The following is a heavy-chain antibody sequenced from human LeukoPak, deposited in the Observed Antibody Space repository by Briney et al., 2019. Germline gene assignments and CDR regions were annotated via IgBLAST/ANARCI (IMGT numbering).Heavy chain of an antibody. Sequence: SETLSLTCTVSGASISPYYWSWIRQPAGKGLEWIGFVYTSGTTNYNPSLKSRVTLSLDTSKNQFSLKLNSVTAADTAVYYCAKGGASSLPFAIWGQGTMVTVSS. CDR1: GASISPYY. V-gene: IGHV4-4*07. CDR3: AKGGASSLPFAI. CDR2: VYTSGTT. J-gene: IGHJ3*02. D-gene: IGHD2/OR15-2a*01.